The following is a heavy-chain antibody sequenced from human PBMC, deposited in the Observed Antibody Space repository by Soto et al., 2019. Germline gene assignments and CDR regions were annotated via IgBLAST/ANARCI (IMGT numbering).Heavy chain of an antibody. CDR2: IYSGGST. V-gene: IGHV4-39*01. D-gene: IGHD1-1*01. CDR1: GGSISSYY. CDR3: ARGNNNDDAFDI. J-gene: IGHJ3*02. Sequence: PSETLSLTCTVSGGSISSYYWGWIRQPPGKGLECIGTIYSGGSTFYNPSLESRVTVSVDTSKNQFSLRLTSLTAADTALYYCARGNNNDDAFDIWGHGTMVTVSS.